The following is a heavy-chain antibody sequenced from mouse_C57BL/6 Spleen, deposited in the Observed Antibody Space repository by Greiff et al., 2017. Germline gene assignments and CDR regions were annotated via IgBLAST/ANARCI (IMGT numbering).Heavy chain of an antibody. Sequence: QVQLQQPGAELVEPGASVKMSCKASGYTFTSYWITWVKQRPGQGLEWIGDIYPGSGSTNYNEKFKSKATLTVDTSSSTAYMQLSSLTSEDSAVYYCARGGYDEVYWYFDVWGTGTTVTVSS. CDR1: GYTFTSYW. V-gene: IGHV1-55*01. CDR2: IYPGSGST. CDR3: ARGGYDEVYWYFDV. J-gene: IGHJ1*03. D-gene: IGHD2-2*01.